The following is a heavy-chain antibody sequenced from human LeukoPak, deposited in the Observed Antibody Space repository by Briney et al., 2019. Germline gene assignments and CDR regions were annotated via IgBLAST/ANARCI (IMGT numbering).Heavy chain of an antibody. Sequence: ASVKVSRKTSEYTFTGYYMHWVRQAPGQGLEWMGWINPNSGDTNYAQKFQGRVTMTRDTSISTANMELSRLRSDDTAVYYCARDRTRYYYYSYMDVWGKGTAVTISS. D-gene: IGHD1-14*01. CDR2: INPNSGDT. CDR3: ARDRTRYYYYSYMDV. CDR1: EYTFTGYY. J-gene: IGHJ6*03. V-gene: IGHV1-2*02.